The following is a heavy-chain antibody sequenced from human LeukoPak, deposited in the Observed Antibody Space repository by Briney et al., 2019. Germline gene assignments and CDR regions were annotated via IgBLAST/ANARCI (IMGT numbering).Heavy chain of an antibody. CDR1: GFTFTSYA. CDR2: ISGSGGST. CDR3: ARGITGTKRIVFDY. D-gene: IGHD1-7*01. J-gene: IGHJ4*02. V-gene: IGHV3-23*01. Sequence: GGSLRLSCVASGFTFTSYAMSWVRQAPGKGLEWVSAISGSGGSTYYADSVKGRFTISRDNSKNTLYLQMNSLRAEDTAVYYCARGITGTKRIVFDYWGQGTLVTVSS.